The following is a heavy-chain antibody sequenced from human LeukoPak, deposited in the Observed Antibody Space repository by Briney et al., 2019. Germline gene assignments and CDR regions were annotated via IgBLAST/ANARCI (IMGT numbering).Heavy chain of an antibody. CDR2: IYKIGTT. V-gene: IGHV4-59*02. Sequence: SETLSLTCTVFGDSVTGYFLNWARQPPGKGLEWIGHIYKIGTTNYSPSLKSRLTISADTSKNQFSLQLRSVTAADTAVYYCVIGVGWQPDYWGQGALVTVSS. J-gene: IGHJ4*02. CDR1: GDSVTGYF. CDR3: VIGVGWQPDY. D-gene: IGHD2-15*01.